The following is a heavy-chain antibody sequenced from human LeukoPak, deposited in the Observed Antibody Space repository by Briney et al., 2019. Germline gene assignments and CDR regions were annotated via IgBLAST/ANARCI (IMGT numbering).Heavy chain of an antibody. Sequence: GESLKISCKGSGYSFTTYWIGWVRQMPGKGLEWMGIIYPGDPDTRYSPSFQGQVTISADKSISTAYLQWSSLKASDTAIYYCARRSPSAEYFQHWGQGTLVTVSS. CDR3: ARRSPSAEYFQH. CDR1: GYSFTTYW. J-gene: IGHJ1*01. CDR2: IYPGDPDT. V-gene: IGHV5-51*01.